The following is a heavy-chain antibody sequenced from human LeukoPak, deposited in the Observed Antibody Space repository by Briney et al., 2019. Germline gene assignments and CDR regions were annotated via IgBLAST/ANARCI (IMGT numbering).Heavy chain of an antibody. Sequence: SQTLSLTCTVSGGSISSGSYYWSWIRQPAGKGLEWIGRIYTSGSTNYNPSLKSRVTISVDTSKNQFSLKLSSVTAADTAVYYCARGRLPSHFDYWGQGTLVTVSS. CDR1: GGSISSGSYY. CDR3: ARGRLPSHFDY. CDR2: IYTSGST. J-gene: IGHJ4*02. V-gene: IGHV4-61*02. D-gene: IGHD2-15*01.